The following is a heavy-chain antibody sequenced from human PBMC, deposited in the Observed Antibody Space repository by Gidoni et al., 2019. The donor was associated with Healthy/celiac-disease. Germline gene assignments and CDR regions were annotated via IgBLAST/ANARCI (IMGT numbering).Heavy chain of an antibody. CDR1: EGTFSSYA. CDR3: ARANLQWLVPGTFDY. V-gene: IGHV1-69*01. CDR2: IIPIFGTA. Sequence: QVQRVQSGAKVKKPGSSVNVSFKTSEGTFSSYAIRWVRQAHGQGLEWMGGIIPIFGTANYEQKVQGRVTTTADESTSTAYMELSSLRSEATAVYYCARANLQWLVPGTFDYWGQGTLVTVSS. J-gene: IGHJ4*02. D-gene: IGHD6-19*01.